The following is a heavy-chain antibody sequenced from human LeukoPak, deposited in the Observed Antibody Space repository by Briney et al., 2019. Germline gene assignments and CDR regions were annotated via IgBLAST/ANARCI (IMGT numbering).Heavy chain of an antibody. CDR3: VRDGCGTHYNFDV. CDR2: ISYNGRT. V-gene: IGHV4-59*13. D-gene: IGHD1-26*01. CDR1: GGSIGSSY. Sequence: SETLSLICSVFGGSIGSSYWNWVRLSPGKGLEWIGYISYNGRTNYSPSLKSRVIISIDTSKNQLSLNLTSVTAADTALYYCVRDGCGTHYNFDVWGQGTSVSLSA. J-gene: IGHJ3*01.